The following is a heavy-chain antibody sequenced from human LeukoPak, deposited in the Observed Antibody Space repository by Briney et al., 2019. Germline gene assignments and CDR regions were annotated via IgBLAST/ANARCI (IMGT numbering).Heavy chain of an antibody. V-gene: IGHV3-23*01. J-gene: IGHJ4*02. CDR1: GFTFNNYA. CDR2: ISGSGGST. Sequence: GGSLRLSCVASGFTFNNYAMSWVRQAPGKGLEWVSAISGSGGSTYYAASVKGRFTISRDNSKNMLYLQMNSLRAEDTAVYFCAKKTGYCSSSSCPHNFDYWGQGTLVTVSS. D-gene: IGHD2-2*01. CDR3: AKKTGYCSSSSCPHNFDY.